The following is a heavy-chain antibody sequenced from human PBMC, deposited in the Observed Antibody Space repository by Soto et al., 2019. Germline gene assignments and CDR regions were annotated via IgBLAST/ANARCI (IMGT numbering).Heavy chain of an antibody. CDR2: INPNSGGT. CDR1: GYTFTGYY. CDR3: ARAQPGYSSIWSGYYYYGMDV. J-gene: IGHJ6*02. D-gene: IGHD6-13*01. V-gene: IGHV1-2*02. Sequence: QVQLVQSGAEVKKPGASVKVSCKASGYTFTGYYMHWVRQAPGQGLEWMGWINPNSGGTNYAQKFPGRLIMTRDTSISTAYMELSRLRSDDTAVYYFARAQPGYSSIWSGYYYYGMDVWCRGTTVTVSS.